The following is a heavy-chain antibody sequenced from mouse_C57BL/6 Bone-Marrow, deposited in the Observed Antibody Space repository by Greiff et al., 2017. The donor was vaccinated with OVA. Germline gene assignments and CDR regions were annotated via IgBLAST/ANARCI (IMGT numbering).Heavy chain of an antibody. J-gene: IGHJ3*01. CDR1: GYTFTSYW. D-gene: IGHD2-3*01. Sequence: QVQLQQPGAELVMPGASVKLSCTASGYTFTSYWMPWVQQRPGQGLEWIGAIGPSGSYTNYTQKFKGKFTLTVDKSTSTAYLQLRSRTSEDSAVYYCERDGYFAYWGQGTLVTVSA. CDR2: IGPSGSYT. V-gene: IGHV1-69*01. CDR3: ERDGYFAY.